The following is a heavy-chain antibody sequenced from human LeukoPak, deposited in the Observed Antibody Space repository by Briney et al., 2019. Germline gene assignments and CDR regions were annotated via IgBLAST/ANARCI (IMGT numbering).Heavy chain of an antibody. V-gene: IGHV3-53*01. D-gene: IGHD3-10*01. CDR3: AREGGD. Sequence: PGGSLRLSCAASGFTFKNYAMYWVRQAPGKGLEWVSVIYSGGSTYYADSVKGRFTISRGNSKNTLYLQMNSLRAEDTAVYYCAREGGDWGQGTMVTVSS. J-gene: IGHJ3*01. CDR2: IYSGGST. CDR1: GFTFKNYA.